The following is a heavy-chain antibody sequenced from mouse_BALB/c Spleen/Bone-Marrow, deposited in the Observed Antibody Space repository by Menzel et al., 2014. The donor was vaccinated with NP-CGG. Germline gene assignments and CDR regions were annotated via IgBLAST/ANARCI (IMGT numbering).Heavy chain of an antibody. CDR2: IYPGSGRT. D-gene: IGHD2-14*01. V-gene: IGHV1S22*01. Sequence: NQSGPELELRGASAELSCKASGYTFTSYWMHWVRQRHGQGLEWIGNIYPGSGRTYYDEKFKNKVSLTVDKSSSTAYMELSSLTSEDSAVYFCARSVRQDWYFDLWSAGTTVT. CDR3: ARSVRQDWYFDL. CDR1: GYTFTSYW. J-gene: IGHJ1*01.